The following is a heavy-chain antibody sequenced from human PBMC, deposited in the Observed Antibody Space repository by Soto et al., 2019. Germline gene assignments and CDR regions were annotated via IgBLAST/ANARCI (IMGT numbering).Heavy chain of an antibody. Sequence: QVQLQESGPGLVKPSETLSLTCTVSGGSISSYYWSWIRQPPGKGLEWIGYIYYSGSTNYNPSLKGRGTISVDTSKNQFSLKLSSVTAADTAVYYCARFYGSGSYYKYNWFDPWGQGTLVTVSS. J-gene: IGHJ5*02. CDR2: IYYSGST. D-gene: IGHD3-10*01. V-gene: IGHV4-59*01. CDR3: ARFYGSGSYYKYNWFDP. CDR1: GGSISSYY.